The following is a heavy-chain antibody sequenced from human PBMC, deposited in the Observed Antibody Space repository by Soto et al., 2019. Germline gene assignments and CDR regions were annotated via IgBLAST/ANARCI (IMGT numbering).Heavy chain of an antibody. CDR2: ISVSGNII. V-gene: IGHV3-48*04. D-gene: IGHD6-13*01. CDR3: VRDTMRASAAASLDY. Sequence: VASVKVSCKASRGTLNSCSVNWVRQAPGRGLEWISYISVSGNIIKYADSVKGRFTISRDNAENSLHLHMSSLRVDDTAVYFCVRDTMRASAAASLDYWGQGTQVTVSS. J-gene: IGHJ4*02. CDR1: RGTLNSCS.